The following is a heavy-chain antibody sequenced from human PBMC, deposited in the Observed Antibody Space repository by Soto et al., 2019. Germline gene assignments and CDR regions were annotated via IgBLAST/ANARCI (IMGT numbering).Heavy chain of an antibody. CDR1: GGTFSSYA. CDR2: IIPIFGTA. J-gene: IGHJ6*02. D-gene: IGHD2-2*02. CDR3: ARLVVVPPAIHYYYYYGMDV. V-gene: IGHV1-69*06. Sequence: SVKVSCKASGGTFSSYAISWVRQAPGQGLEWMGGIIPIFGTANYAQKFQGRVTITADKSTSTAYMELSSLRSEDTAMYYCARLVVVPPAIHYYYYYGMDVWGQGTTVTVSS.